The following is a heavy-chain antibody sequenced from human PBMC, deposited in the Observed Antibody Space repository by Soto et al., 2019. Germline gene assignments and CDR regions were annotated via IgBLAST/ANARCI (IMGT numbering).Heavy chain of an antibody. CDR1: GFSFSTYS. D-gene: IGHD1-7*01. CDR2: ITASGGIT. J-gene: IGHJ3*02. Sequence: EVKLLESGGGLVQPGGSLRLSCAASGFSFSTYSMSWVRQAPGKGLEWVSHITASGGITYYADSVKGRFTISRDSSRNTLFLQMNSLRADDTALYYCAKCIQVRWNSDAFHIWGQGTMVTVSS. CDR3: AKCIQVRWNSDAFHI. V-gene: IGHV3-23*01.